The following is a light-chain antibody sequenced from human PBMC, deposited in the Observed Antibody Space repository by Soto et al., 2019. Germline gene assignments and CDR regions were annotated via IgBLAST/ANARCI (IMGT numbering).Light chain of an antibody. Sequence: QSVLTQPSSASGTPGQSVNISCSGTSSNIGSHTVNWYQQIPGKAPQLFIFRTNERPSGVPDRFSGSKSVTSASLAISGLHSDDEADYYWAAWDDRLNAVVFGGGTKVTVL. CDR2: RTN. V-gene: IGLV1-44*01. J-gene: IGLJ2*01. CDR3: AAWDDRLNAVV. CDR1: SSNIGSHT.